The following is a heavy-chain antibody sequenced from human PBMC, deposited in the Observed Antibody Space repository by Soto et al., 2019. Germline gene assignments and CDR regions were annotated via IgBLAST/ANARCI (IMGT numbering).Heavy chain of an antibody. CDR1: GGTFSSYT. J-gene: IGHJ4*02. D-gene: IGHD6-13*01. V-gene: IGHV1-69*02. CDR3: ARVEGYSSSPPESFDY. CDR2: IIPILGIA. Sequence: ASVKVSCKASGGTFSSYTISWVRQAPGQGLEWMGRIIPILGIANYAQKFQGRVTITADKSTSTAYMELSSLRSEDTAVYYCARVEGYSSSPPESFDYWGQGTLVTVSS.